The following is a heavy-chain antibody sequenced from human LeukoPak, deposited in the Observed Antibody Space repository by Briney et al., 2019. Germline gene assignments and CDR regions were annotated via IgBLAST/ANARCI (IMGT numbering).Heavy chain of an antibody. D-gene: IGHD6-19*01. CDR1: GYSFTKYW. J-gene: IGHJ4*02. V-gene: IGHV5-51*01. CDR3: ARQGGLVASPDY. CDR2: IYPGDSDA. Sequence: GESLKISCKGSGYSFTKYWIGWVRQMPGKGLEWVGIIYPGDSDARYSPSFEGQVTISADKSITTAYLQWSSLKASDTAMYYCARQGGLVASPDYWGQGTLVTVSS.